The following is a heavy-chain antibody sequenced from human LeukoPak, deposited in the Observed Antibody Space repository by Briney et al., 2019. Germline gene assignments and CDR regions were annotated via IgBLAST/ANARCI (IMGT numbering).Heavy chain of an antibody. D-gene: IGHD1-26*01. J-gene: IGHJ4*02. CDR3: ARNESVLGTTGLNDFFDD. Sequence: SETLSLTCTVTGDSITRRSDYWGWVRQPPGKGLEWIGSIYYSGSTYYNPSFKSRVTISVDTSRNQFSLQLNYVTAADTAVYYCARNESVLGTTGLNDFFDDWGQGSLVTVSS. CDR2: IYYSGST. CDR1: GDSITRRSDY. V-gene: IGHV4-39*01.